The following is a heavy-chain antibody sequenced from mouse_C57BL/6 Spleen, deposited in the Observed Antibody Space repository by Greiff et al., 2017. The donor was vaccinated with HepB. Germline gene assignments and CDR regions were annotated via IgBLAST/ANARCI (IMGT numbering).Heavy chain of an antibody. D-gene: IGHD1-1*01. V-gene: IGHV2-5*01. CDR1: GFSLTSYG. Sequence: QVQLQQSGPGLVQPSQSLSITCTVSGFSLTSYGVHWVRQSPGKGLEWLGVIWRGGSTDYNAAFMSRLSITKDNSKSQVFFKMNSLQADDTAIYYCAKEGYYGSSDAMDYWGQGTSVTVSS. CDR2: IWRGGST. J-gene: IGHJ4*01. CDR3: AKEGYYGSSDAMDY.